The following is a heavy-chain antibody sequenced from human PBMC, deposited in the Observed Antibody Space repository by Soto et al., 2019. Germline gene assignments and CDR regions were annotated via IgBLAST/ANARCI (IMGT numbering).Heavy chain of an antibody. V-gene: IGHV3-33*01. J-gene: IGHJ5*02. Sequence: QVQLVESGGGVVQPGRSLRLSCAASGVTFSSYGMHWVRQAPGKGLEWVAVIWYDGSNKYYADSVKGRFTISRDNSKNTLYLQMNSLRAEDTAVYYCARGNYYERSGYPNWFDPWGQGTLVTVSS. CDR1: GVTFSSYG. CDR2: IWYDGSNK. CDR3: ARGNYYERSGYPNWFDP. D-gene: IGHD3-22*01.